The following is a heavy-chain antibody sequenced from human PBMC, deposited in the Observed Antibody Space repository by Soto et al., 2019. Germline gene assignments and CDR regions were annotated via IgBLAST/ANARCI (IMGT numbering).Heavy chain of an antibody. Sequence: QVQLVQSGAEVKKPGASVKVSCKASGYTFTSYAMHWVRQAPGQRLEWMGWINAGNGNTKYSQKFQGTVTITRDTSASTAYMELSSLRSDATSVNYSACTFTVPAAIGYWGQGILVTVSS. CDR2: INAGNGNT. D-gene: IGHD2-2*01. V-gene: IGHV1-3*01. CDR1: GYTFTSYA. CDR3: ACTFTVPAAIGY. J-gene: IGHJ4*02.